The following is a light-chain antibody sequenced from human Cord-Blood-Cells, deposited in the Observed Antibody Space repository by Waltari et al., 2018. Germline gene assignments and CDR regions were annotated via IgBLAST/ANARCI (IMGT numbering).Light chain of an antibody. Sequence: EIVLTQSPGTLSLSLGERATLSCRASQSVSSSYLAWYQRKPGQAPRLLSDGASSRDTGIPDRFSGSGSGTDFTLTISRLGPEDFAVYYCQQYGSSPLTFGGGTKVEIK. CDR2: GAS. CDR1: QSVSSSY. CDR3: QQYGSSPLT. V-gene: IGKV3-20*01. J-gene: IGKJ4*01.